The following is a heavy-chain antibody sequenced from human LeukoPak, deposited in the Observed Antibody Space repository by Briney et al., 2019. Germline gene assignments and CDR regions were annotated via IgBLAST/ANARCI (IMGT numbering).Heavy chain of an antibody. D-gene: IGHD4-17*01. V-gene: IGHV1-69*13. Sequence: ASVKVSCKASGGTFSSYAISWVRQAPGQGLEWMGGIIPILGTANYAQKFQGRVTITADESTSTAYMELSSLRSEDTAVYYCARDGSTVTTPYWYFDLWGRGTLVTVSS. J-gene: IGHJ2*01. CDR1: GGTFSSYA. CDR3: ARDGSTVTTPYWYFDL. CDR2: IIPILGTA.